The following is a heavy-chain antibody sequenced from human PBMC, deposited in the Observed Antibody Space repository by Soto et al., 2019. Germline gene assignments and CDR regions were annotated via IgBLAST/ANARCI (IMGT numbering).Heavy chain of an antibody. J-gene: IGHJ5*02. CDR1: GASISSYY. CDR3: ARLILWLGDLLAPTDSWFDP. D-gene: IGHD3-10*01. V-gene: IGHV4-59*08. CDR2: IYYSGST. Sequence: ETLSLTCTVSGASISSYYWSWIRQPPGKGLEWIGYIYYSGSTDYNPSLMSRVTISVDTSKNQFSLQLTSVTAADTAVYYCARLILWLGDLLAPTDSWFDPWGQGTLVTVSS.